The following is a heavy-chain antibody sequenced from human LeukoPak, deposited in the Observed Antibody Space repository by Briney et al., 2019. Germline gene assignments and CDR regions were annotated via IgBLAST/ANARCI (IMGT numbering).Heavy chain of an antibody. D-gene: IGHD2-2*01. Sequence: SETLSLTCAVYGGSFSGYYWSWIRQPPGKGLERIGEINHSGSTNYNPSLKSRVTISVDTSKNQFSLKLSSVTAADTAVYYCARGGGVVVVPAASFDYWGQGTLVTVSS. CDR3: ARGGGVVVVPAASFDY. CDR1: GGSFSGYY. J-gene: IGHJ4*02. CDR2: INHSGST. V-gene: IGHV4-34*01.